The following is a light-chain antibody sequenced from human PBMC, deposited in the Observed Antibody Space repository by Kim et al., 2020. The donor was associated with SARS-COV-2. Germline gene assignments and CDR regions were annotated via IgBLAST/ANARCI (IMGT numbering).Light chain of an antibody. CDR3: MQALQTPYT. J-gene: IGKJ2*01. CDR1: QSLLHSNGYNY. Sequence: DPASISCRSSQSLLHSNGYNYLDWYLQKPGQSPQLLIYLGSNRASGVPDRFSGSGSGTDFTLKISRVEAEDVGVYYCMQALQTPYTFGQGTKLEI. V-gene: IGKV2-28*01. CDR2: LGS.